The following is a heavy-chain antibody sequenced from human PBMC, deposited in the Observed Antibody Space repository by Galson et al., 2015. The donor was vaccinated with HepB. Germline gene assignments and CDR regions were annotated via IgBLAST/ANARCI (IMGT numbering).Heavy chain of an antibody. Sequence: SVKVSCKASGYTFTNDYMQWVRQAPGQGLEWMGLINPATGSTKYAQKFQGRVAMTSDTSTSTVSMELSSLIFEDTAVYYCAMGRWGVDPWGQGTLVTVSS. CDR3: AMGRWGVDP. CDR2: INPATGST. J-gene: IGHJ5*02. D-gene: IGHD3-16*01. CDR1: GYTFTNDY. V-gene: IGHV1-46*01.